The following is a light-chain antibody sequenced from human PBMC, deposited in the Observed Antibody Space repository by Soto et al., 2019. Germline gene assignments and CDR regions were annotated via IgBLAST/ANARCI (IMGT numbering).Light chain of an antibody. CDR1: QNINSY. V-gene: IGKV3-11*01. J-gene: IGKJ3*01. CDR2: ATS. Sequence: EIVLTQSPATLSLSPGERATLSCRASQNINSYLAWYQQKPGQAPRLLIYATSNRATGIPARFSGSGSGTDFTLSISSLEPEDFAVYYCQHRSSWPFTFGPGTKVDIK. CDR3: QHRSSWPFT.